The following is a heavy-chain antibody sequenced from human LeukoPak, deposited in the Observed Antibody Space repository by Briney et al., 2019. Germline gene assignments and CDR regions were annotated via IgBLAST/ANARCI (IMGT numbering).Heavy chain of an antibody. J-gene: IGHJ3*01. CDR2: INADGSTT. CDR1: GFTFGNSW. D-gene: IGHD1-14*01. Sequence: GGSLRLSCAASGFTFGNSWVHWVRQAPGKGLVWVSLINADGSTTSYADSVKGRFTISRDNARNTLSLEMDSLTIEDTAVYYCIVVVEPPDSDGFDVWGQGTMITVSS. V-gene: IGHV3-74*01. CDR3: IVVVEPPDSDGFDV.